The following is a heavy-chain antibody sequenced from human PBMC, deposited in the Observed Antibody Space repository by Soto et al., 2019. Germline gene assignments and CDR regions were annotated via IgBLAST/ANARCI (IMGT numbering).Heavy chain of an antibody. CDR1: GGSIRSYY. V-gene: IGHV4-4*07. J-gene: IGHJ6*02. D-gene: IGHD1-26*01. CDR2: IYTSGTT. Sequence: SDTLSLTCNVSGGSIRSYYWSWIRQPAGKALEWIGRIYTSGTTNYNPSLKSRVTMLVDTSKNQFSLKLSSVTAADTAVYYCAREGASGFGLDVWGQGTTVTVSS. CDR3: AREGASGFGLDV.